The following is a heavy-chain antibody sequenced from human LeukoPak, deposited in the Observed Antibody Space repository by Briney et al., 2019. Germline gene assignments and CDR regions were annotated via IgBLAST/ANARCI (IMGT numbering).Heavy chain of an antibody. Sequence: SETLSLTCTVSGGSISSYYWSWIRQPPGKGLEWIGYIYYSGSTNYNPSLKSRVTISVDTSKNQFSLKLSSVTAADTAVYYCARHQVPSYYDILTGYWTSLDYWGQGTLVTVSS. CDR1: GGSISSYY. V-gene: IGHV4-59*08. CDR3: ARHQVPSYYDILTGYWTSLDY. CDR2: IYYSGST. J-gene: IGHJ4*02. D-gene: IGHD3-9*01.